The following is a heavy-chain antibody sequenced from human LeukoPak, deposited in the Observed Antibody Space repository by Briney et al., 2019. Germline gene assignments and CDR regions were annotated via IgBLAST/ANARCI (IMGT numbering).Heavy chain of an antibody. D-gene: IGHD4-23*01. J-gene: IGHJ4*02. CDR1: GGSISSYY. CDR3: ACFNPTVVEPYFDY. CDR2: IYYSGST. V-gene: IGHV4-59*08. Sequence: SETLSLTCTVSGGSISSYYWSWIRQPPGKGLEWIGYIYYSGSTNYNPSLKSRVTISVDTSKNQFSLKLSSVTAADTAVYYCACFNPTVVEPYFDYWGQGTLVTVSS.